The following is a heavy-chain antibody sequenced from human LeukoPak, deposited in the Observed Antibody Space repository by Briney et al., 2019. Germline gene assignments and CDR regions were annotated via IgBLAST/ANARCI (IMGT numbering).Heavy chain of an antibody. J-gene: IGHJ5*02. CDR2: FYSSGST. Sequence: SETLSLTCTVFGGSITTYSWSWIRQPAGRGLEWIGRFYSSGSTDYNPSLKSRVTMSVDTSKNQVSLKLSSVTAAETAIYYCARDFSSKNWFDTWGQGTLVTVSS. D-gene: IGHD2/OR15-2a*01. V-gene: IGHV4-4*07. CDR1: GGSITTYS. CDR3: ARDFSSKNWFDT.